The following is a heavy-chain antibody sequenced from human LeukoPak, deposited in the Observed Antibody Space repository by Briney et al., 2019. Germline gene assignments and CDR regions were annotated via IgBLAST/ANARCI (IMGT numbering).Heavy chain of an antibody. Sequence: SETLSLTCAVYGGSFSGYYWGWIRQPPGKGLGGMGSIYYSGSTYYNPSLKSRVTISVDTSKNKFSLKLSSVTAADTAVYYCARDSGTTGEVKFDPWGQGTLVTVSS. D-gene: IGHD3-10*01. CDR3: ARDSGTTGEVKFDP. V-gene: IGHV4-34*01. CDR2: IYYSGST. J-gene: IGHJ5*02. CDR1: GGSFSGYY.